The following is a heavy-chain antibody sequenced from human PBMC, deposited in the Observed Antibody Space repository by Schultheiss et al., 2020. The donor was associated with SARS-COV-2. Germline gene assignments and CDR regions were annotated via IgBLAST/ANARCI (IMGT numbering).Heavy chain of an antibody. CDR1: GYIFTSYS. J-gene: IGHJ4*02. CDR2: ISAYNGHT. CDR3: ARDYGYCGEGTCYSDF. D-gene: IGHD2-15*01. Sequence: ASVKVSCKTSGYIFTSYSFSWVRQAPGQGLEWMGWISAYNGHTSYAQKFQGRITMTTDTSARTAYMELRSLRSDDTAVYYCARDYGYCGEGTCYSDFWGQGTLVTAPQ. V-gene: IGHV1-18*01.